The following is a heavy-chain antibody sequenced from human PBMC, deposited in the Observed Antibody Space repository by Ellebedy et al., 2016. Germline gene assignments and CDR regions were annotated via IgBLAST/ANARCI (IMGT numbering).Heavy chain of an antibody. J-gene: IGHJ4*02. CDR1: GFTFSDYA. D-gene: IGHD3-10*01. Sequence: GGSLRLXXEASGFTFSDYAMNWVRQAPGKGLEWVSAIGGSGGSTYYADSVKGRFTISRDNSKNTLYLQMNSLRAEDTAVYYCARDYYGSERTPYWGQGTLVTVSS. CDR2: IGGSGGST. V-gene: IGHV3-23*01. CDR3: ARDYYGSERTPY.